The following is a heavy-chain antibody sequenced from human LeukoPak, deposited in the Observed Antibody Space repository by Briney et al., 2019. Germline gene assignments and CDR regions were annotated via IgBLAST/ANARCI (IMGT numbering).Heavy chain of an antibody. J-gene: IGHJ4*02. Sequence: PSETLSLTCTVSGGSISSYYWSWIRQPPGKGLEWIGYIYYSGSTNYSPSLKSRITISIDTSRNQFSLKVTSVTAADTAVYYCARVGAGSFDYWGQGTLVTVSS. D-gene: IGHD3-10*01. CDR3: ARVGAGSFDY. CDR2: IYYSGST. CDR1: GGSISSYY. V-gene: IGHV4-59*01.